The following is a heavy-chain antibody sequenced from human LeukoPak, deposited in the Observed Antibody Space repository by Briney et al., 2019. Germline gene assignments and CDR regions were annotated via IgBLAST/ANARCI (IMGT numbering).Heavy chain of an antibody. CDR3: AKSVHGTWLDY. D-gene: IGHD6-13*01. CDR2: ISATGDST. J-gene: IGHJ4*02. V-gene: IGHV3-23*01. CDR1: GFSFGIYA. Sequence: GGSLRLSCAASGFSFGIYAMTWVRQAPGKGLEWVSFISATGDSTNYGDSVKGRFTMSRDNSNDTLYLHMNSLRPEDTALYFCAKSVHGTWLDYWGQGAAVTVSS.